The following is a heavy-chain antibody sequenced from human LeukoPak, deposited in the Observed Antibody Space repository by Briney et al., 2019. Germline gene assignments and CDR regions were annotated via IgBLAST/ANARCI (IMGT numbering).Heavy chain of an antibody. V-gene: IGHV3-53*01. J-gene: IGHJ3*02. CDR2: IYSGGST. D-gene: IGHD3-16*01. CDR1: GFIFSNNY. CDR3: ARDASAFDI. Sequence: GGSLRLSCSASGFIFSNNYMSWVRQAPGKGLEWVSVIYSGGSTDYADSVKGGFTISRDNSKNTLYLQMISLRAEDTAVYYCARDASAFDIWGQGTMVTVSS.